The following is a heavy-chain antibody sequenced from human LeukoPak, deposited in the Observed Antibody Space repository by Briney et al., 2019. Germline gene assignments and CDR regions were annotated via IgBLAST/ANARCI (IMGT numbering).Heavy chain of an antibody. CDR2: ISSSSSYI. CDR3: ARDLVWFGEPKGYYNYMDV. J-gene: IGHJ6*03. CDR1: GFTFSSYS. D-gene: IGHD3-10*01. V-gene: IGHV3-21*01. Sequence: GGSLRLSCAASGFTFSSYSMNWVRQAPGKGLEWVSSISSSSSYIYYADSVKGRFTISRDNAKNSLCLQMNTLRAEDTAVYYCARDLVWFGEPKGYYNYMDVWGKGTTVTVSS.